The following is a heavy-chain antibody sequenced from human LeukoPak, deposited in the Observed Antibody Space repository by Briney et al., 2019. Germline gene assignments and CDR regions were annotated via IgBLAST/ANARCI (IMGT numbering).Heavy chain of an antibody. J-gene: IGHJ4*02. CDR2: ISYDGSNK. V-gene: IGHV3-30*18. Sequence: GGSLRLSCAASGFTFSSYGMHWVHQTPGKGLEWVAVISYDGSNKYYADSVKGRFTISRDNSKNTLYLQMNSLRAEDTAVYYCAKDRRLVEYYFDYWGQGTLVTVSS. CDR3: AKDRRLVEYYFDY. CDR1: GFTFSSYG. D-gene: IGHD6-19*01.